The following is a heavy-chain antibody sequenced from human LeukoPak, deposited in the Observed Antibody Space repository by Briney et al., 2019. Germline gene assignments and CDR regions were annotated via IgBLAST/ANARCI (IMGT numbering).Heavy chain of an antibody. J-gene: IGHJ4*02. CDR2: ISYDGSNK. CDR1: GFTFSSYG. Sequence: GGSLRLSCAASGFTFSSYGMHWVRQAPGKGLEWVAVISYDGSNKYYADSVKGRFTISRDTTENTLYLQMNSLRAEDTAVYFCAKAGVDTAMALDYWGQGTLVTVSS. D-gene: IGHD5-18*01. V-gene: IGHV3-30*18. CDR3: AKAGVDTAMALDY.